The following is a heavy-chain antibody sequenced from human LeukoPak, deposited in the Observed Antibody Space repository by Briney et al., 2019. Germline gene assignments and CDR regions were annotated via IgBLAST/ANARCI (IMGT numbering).Heavy chain of an antibody. CDR3: ARDLSYYDSSGSGDY. V-gene: IGHV3-74*01. CDR1: GFTFSSYW. D-gene: IGHD3-22*01. CDR2: INSDGSST. Sequence: GGSLRLSCAASGFTFSSYWMHWVPHAPGKGLVWVSRINSDGSSTSYADSVKGRFTISRDNAKNTLYLQMNSLRAEDTAVYYCARDLSYYDSSGSGDYWGQGTLVTVSS. J-gene: IGHJ4*02.